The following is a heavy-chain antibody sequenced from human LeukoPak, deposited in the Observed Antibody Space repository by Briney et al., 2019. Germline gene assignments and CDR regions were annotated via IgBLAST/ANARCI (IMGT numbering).Heavy chain of an antibody. D-gene: IGHD3-9*01. Sequence: PGGSLRLSCAASGFTFSSYAMSWVRQAPGKGLEWVSAISGSGGSTYYADSVKGRFTISRDNSKNTLYLQMNSLRAEDTAVYYCANLRYFDWPLGYFDYWGQGTLVTVSS. CDR1: GFTFSSYA. J-gene: IGHJ4*02. CDR3: ANLRYFDWPLGYFDY. CDR2: ISGSGGST. V-gene: IGHV3-23*01.